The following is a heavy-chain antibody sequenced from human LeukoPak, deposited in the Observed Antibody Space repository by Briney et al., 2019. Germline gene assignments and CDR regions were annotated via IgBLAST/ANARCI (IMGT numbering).Heavy chain of an antibody. Sequence: GGSLRLSCAASGFTFDDYAMHWVRQAPGKGLEWVSLISWGGGSTYYADSVKGRFTISRDNSKNSLYLQMNSLRAEDTALYYCAKAGGHEGYYYMDVWGKGTTVTVSS. V-gene: IGHV3-43D*03. CDR2: ISWGGGST. CDR3: AKAGGHEGYYYMDV. J-gene: IGHJ6*03. CDR1: GFTFDDYA. D-gene: IGHD3-10*01.